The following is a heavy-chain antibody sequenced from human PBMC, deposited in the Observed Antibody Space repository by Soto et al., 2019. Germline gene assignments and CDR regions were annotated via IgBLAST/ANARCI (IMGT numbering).Heavy chain of an antibody. Sequence: SETLSLTCTVSGGSISNYYWCWIRQPPGKGLEWIAYISSSGSTKYNPSLRSRVTISLDTSNSQFSLKSSAVTAADTAIYYCARLAPRDGDPKTVRAFDIWGQGTMVTVSS. CDR2: ISSSGST. CDR1: GGSISNYY. D-gene: IGHD1-1*01. CDR3: ARLAPRDGDPKTVRAFDI. V-gene: IGHV4-59*01. J-gene: IGHJ3*02.